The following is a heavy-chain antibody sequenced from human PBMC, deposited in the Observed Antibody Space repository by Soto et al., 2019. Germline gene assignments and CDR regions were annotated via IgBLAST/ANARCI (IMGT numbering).Heavy chain of an antibody. Sequence: DVQLVESGGGLVQPGGSRRISCVASGFTFSNYWMHWVRQVPGKGPVWVSRISADGRYTVYTDSVKGRFTISRDNANNTLFLQMDSLRVEDTAVYYCARDRGDNRGHSLYFFDSWGQGVLLSVSS. J-gene: IGHJ4*02. CDR1: GFTFSNYW. CDR3: ARDRGDNRGHSLYFFDS. V-gene: IGHV3-74*01. D-gene: IGHD3-9*01. CDR2: ISADGRYT.